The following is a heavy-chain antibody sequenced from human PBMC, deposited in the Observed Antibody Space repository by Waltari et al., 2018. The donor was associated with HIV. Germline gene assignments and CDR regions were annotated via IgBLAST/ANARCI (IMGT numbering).Heavy chain of an antibody. Sequence: QVQLVQSGAEVKKPGASVKVSCKASGYTFTSDGISWVRQAPGQGLEWVGWISTYNGATNYAQKFQGRVAMTTDTSTSTAYMELRSLRSDDTAVYFCARDVHISVAGPIDYWGQGTLVTVSS. CDR3: ARDVHISVAGPIDY. D-gene: IGHD2-15*01. CDR1: GYTFTSDG. CDR2: ISTYNGAT. J-gene: IGHJ4*02. V-gene: IGHV1-18*01.